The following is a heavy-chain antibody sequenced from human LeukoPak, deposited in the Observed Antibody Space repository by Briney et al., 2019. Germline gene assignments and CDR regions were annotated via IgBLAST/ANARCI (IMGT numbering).Heavy chain of an antibody. CDR1: GYTFTSYG. CDR3: ARERVNEPTYYDSSGSQAAFDI. CDR2: ISAYNGNT. Sequence: ASVKVSCKASGYTFTSYGISWVRQAPGQGLEWMGWISAYNGNTNYAQKFQGRVTITADKSTSTAYMELSSLRSEDTAVYYCARERVNEPTYYDSSGSQAAFDIWGQGTMVTVSS. J-gene: IGHJ3*02. D-gene: IGHD3-22*01. V-gene: IGHV1-18*01.